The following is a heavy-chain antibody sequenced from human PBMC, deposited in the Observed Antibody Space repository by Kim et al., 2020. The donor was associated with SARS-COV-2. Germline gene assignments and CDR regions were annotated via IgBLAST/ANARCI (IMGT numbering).Heavy chain of an antibody. J-gene: IGHJ5*02. V-gene: IGHV4-39*01. CDR2: IYYSGDT. D-gene: IGHD6-13*01. Sequence: SETLSLTCTVSGGSISSSFYYWGWIRQPPGKGLEFIGSIYYSGDTYYTPSLKSRVTISVDASKNQFSLRLSSVTAADTAIYYCARLRGLGAAAGNQWYDPWDQGTLVTVSS. CDR1: GGSISSSFYY. CDR3: ARLRGLGAAAGNQWYDP.